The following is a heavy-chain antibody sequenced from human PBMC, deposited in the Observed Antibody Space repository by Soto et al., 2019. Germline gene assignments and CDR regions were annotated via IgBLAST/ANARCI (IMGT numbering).Heavy chain of an antibody. CDR1: GGTFSSYA. CDR2: IIPIIGTA. J-gene: IGHJ6*02. Sequence: QVQLVQSGAEVKKPGSSVKVSCKASGGTFSSYAISWVRQAPGQGLEWMGGIIPIIGTANYAQKFQGRVTITADESTSTAYMELSSLRSEDTAVYYCARRVCSGGSCYSYYYYYGMDVWGQGTTVTVSS. CDR3: ARRVCSGGSCYSYYYYYGMDV. V-gene: IGHV1-69*01. D-gene: IGHD2-15*01.